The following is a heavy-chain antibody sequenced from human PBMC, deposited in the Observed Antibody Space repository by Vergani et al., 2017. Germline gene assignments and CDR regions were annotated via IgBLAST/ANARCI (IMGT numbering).Heavy chain of an antibody. V-gene: IGHV3-30*18. CDR1: GFRFSDYG. CDR3: AKFPLNITTPDRGDF. D-gene: IGHD1-1*01. CDR2: ISYDGDTT. Sequence: HVQMVESGGGVVQPGRSLRLSCAVSGFRFSDYGMHWVRQAPGRGLEWVALISYDGDTTYYEDSVTGRFTISRDNSKNTLFLQVHSLRVEDTALYYCAKFPLNITTPDRGDFWGQGSLVAVSS. J-gene: IGHJ4*02.